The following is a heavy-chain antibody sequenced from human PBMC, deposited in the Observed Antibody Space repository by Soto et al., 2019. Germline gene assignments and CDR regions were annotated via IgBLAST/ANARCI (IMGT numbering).Heavy chain of an antibody. CDR1: GFRLSAYW. J-gene: IGHJ3*02. CDR3: ARVEYSSNYDVIDM. Sequence: EVQLVESGGGSVQPGASLRLSCEASGFRLSAYWVDWVRQAPGKGLEGVGNISPDGNQRYYVDSMKGRFTISRDNAKKSVYIQMESLGVEKTDVSYCARVEYSSNYDVIDMWCRGTGVTVSA. D-gene: IGHD4-4*01. CDR2: ISPDGNQR. V-gene: IGHV3-7*01.